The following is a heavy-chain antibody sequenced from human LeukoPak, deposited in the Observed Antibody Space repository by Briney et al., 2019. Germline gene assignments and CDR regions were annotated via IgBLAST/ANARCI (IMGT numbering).Heavy chain of an antibody. D-gene: IGHD6-13*01. V-gene: IGHV3-48*01. Sequence: GGSLRLSCAASGFTFSSYSMNWVRQAPGKGLEWVSYISSSSSTIYYADSVKGRFTISRDNAKNSLYLRMNSLRAEDTAVYYCASSADSSSWFNGYGAFDIWGQGTMVTVSS. CDR2: ISSSSSTI. CDR1: GFTFSSYS. CDR3: ASSADSSSWFNGYGAFDI. J-gene: IGHJ3*02.